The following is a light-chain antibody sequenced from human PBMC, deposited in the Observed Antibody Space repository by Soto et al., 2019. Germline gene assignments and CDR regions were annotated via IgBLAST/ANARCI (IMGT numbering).Light chain of an antibody. J-gene: IGLJ2*01. V-gene: IGLV2-11*01. CDR2: DVD. Sequence: QSVLTQPRSVSGSPGQSVTISCTGTNSDVGHYHYVSWYQQHPCKAPKLIIFDVDNRPSGVPDRFSGSKSGNTASLTISGLQAEDEADYYCCSYAGSSWIFGGGTKLTV. CDR1: NSDVGHYHY. CDR3: CSYAGSSWI.